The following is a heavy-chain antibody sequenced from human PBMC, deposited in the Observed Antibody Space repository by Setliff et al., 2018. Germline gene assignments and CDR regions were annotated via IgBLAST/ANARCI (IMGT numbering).Heavy chain of an antibody. J-gene: IGHJ3*02. V-gene: IGHV3-48*01. CDR3: ARDPLGEIAVAGHDAFDI. Sequence: GGSLRLSCAASGFTFSSYSMNWVRQAPGKGLEWVSYISSSSSTIYYADSVKGRFTISRDNAKNSLYLQMNSLRAEDTAVYYCARDPLGEIAVAGHDAFDIWGQGTMVT. CDR2: ISSSSSTI. CDR1: GFTFSSYS. D-gene: IGHD6-19*01.